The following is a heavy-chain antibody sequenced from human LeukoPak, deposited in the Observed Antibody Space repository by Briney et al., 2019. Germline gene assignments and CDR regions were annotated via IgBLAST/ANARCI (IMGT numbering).Heavy chain of an antibody. CDR1: GFTFSTHN. V-gene: IGHV3-48*01. CDR3: ARTFDY. CDR2: IKSGGDVT. Sequence: GGSLRLSCAASGFTFSTHNMDWVRQAPGKGLEWISYIKSGGDVTYYADSRKGRFTISRDNSKNTLHLQMNSLRAEDTAVYYCARTFDYWGQGTLVTVSS. J-gene: IGHJ4*02.